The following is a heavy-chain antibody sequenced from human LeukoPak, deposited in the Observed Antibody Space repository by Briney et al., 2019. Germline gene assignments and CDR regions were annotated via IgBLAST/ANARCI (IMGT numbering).Heavy chain of an antibody. CDR1: GFTFSTYA. V-gene: IGHV3-23*01. J-gene: IGHJ4*02. CDR3: ARHSYRVDSFTDY. Sequence: GGSLTLSCAASGFTFSTYAMSWVRQAPGKGLEWVSGISDSGGTTYYADSVKGRFTISRDNSKNTLYLQMSSLRAEDTAVYYCARHSYRVDSFTDYWGQGTLVTVSS. CDR2: ISDSGGTT. D-gene: IGHD5-12*01.